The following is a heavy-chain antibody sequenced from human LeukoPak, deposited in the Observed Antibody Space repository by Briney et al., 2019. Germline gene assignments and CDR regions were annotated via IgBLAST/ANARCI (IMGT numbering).Heavy chain of an antibody. CDR2: ISGSGGST. Sequence: GGSLRLSCSASGFTFSSYAMSWVRQAPEKGLEWVSAISGSGGSTYYADSVKGRFTISRDNSKNTLYLQMNSLRAEDTAVYYCAKDSRLWGYYDSSGGFDYWGQGTLVTVSS. J-gene: IGHJ4*02. D-gene: IGHD3-22*01. CDR1: GFTFSSYA. V-gene: IGHV3-23*01. CDR3: AKDSRLWGYYDSSGGFDY.